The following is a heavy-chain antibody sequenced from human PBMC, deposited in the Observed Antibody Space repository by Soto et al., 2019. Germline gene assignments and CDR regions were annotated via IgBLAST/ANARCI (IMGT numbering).Heavy chain of an antibody. Sequence: SETLSLTCTVSGGSVSSGSYYWSWIRQPPGKELEWIGYIYYSGSTNYNPSLKSRVTISVDTSKNQFSLKLSSVSAADTAVYYCASFSVASDAFDIWGQGTIVTVS. CDR3: ASFSVASDAFDI. D-gene: IGHD5-12*01. CDR1: GGSVSSGSYY. CDR2: IYYSGST. J-gene: IGHJ3*02. V-gene: IGHV4-61*01.